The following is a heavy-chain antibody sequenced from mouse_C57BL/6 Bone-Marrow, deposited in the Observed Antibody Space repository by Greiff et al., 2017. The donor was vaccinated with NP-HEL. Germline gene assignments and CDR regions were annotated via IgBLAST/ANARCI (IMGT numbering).Heavy chain of an antibody. V-gene: IGHV1-61*01. D-gene: IGHD1-1*01. CDR1: GYTFTSYW. CDR2: IYPSDSET. Sequence: QVQLQQPGAELVRPGSSVKLSCKASGYTFTSYWMAWVQQRPGQGLEWIGNIYPSDSETHYNQKFKDKATLTVDKSSSTAYMQLSSLTSEDSAVYYCARNYGSSSDFDVWGTGTTVTVSS. J-gene: IGHJ1*03. CDR3: ARNYGSSSDFDV.